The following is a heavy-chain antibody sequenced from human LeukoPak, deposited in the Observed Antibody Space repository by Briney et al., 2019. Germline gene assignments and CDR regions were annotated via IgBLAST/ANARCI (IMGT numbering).Heavy chain of an antibody. J-gene: IGHJ4*02. V-gene: IGHV1-18*01. D-gene: IGHD6-19*01. Sequence: ASVNVSCKASDYILSNYDINWVRQAPGQGPEWMGWISAYNGNTDFAQKLQGRVTMTTDTSTTTVYMEARSLTSDDSAMYFCARGRKVAGNYYFDYWGQGTLVTVSS. CDR3: ARGRKVAGNYYFDY. CDR1: DYILSNYD. CDR2: ISAYNGNT.